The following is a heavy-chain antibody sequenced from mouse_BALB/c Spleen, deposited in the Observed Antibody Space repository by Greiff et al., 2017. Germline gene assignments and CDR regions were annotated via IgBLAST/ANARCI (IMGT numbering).Heavy chain of an antibody. CDR3: ARTYGNYSWFAY. D-gene: IGHD2-1*01. V-gene: IGHV5-12-2*01. CDR1: GFTFSSYT. CDR2: ISNGGGST. J-gene: IGHJ3*01. Sequence: EVQVVESGGGLVQPGGSLKLSCAASGFTFSSYTMSWVRQTPEKRLEWVAYISNGGGSTYYPDTVKGRFTISRDNAKNTLYLQMSSLKSEDTAMYYCARTYGNYSWFAYWGQGTLVTVSA.